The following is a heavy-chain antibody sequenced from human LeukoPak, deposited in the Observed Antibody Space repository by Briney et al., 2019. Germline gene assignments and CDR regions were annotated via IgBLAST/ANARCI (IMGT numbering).Heavy chain of an antibody. V-gene: IGHV3-74*01. CDR1: GFTFSTSW. D-gene: IGHD5-18*01. CDR3: ARAVGQLWSRTYYFDY. CDR2: INPDGSAT. Sequence: GGSLRLSCAVSGFTFSTSWMHWVRQAPGKGLVWVSRINPDGSATDDADSVRGRFTLSRDNAKNTLYLQMNSLRADDTAVYYCARAVGQLWSRTYYFDYWGQGTLVTVSS. J-gene: IGHJ4*02.